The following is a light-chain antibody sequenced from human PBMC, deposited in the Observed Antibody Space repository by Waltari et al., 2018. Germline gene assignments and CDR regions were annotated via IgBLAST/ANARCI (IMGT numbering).Light chain of an antibody. V-gene: IGKV4-1*01. CDR3: QQYYITPPT. J-gene: IGKJ1*01. CDR2: WES. CDR1: QTVLCSSNNKNQ. Sequence: DIVMTQSPDSLAVSLGERATINCKSSQTVLCSSNNKNQLAWYQQKPGPPPKLLIYWESTRESGVPDRFRGSGSGTDFTLTISSLQAEDVAVYYCQQYYITPPTFGQGTKVEIK.